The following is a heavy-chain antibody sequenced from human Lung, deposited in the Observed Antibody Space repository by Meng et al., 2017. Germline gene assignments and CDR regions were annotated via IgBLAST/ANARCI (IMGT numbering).Heavy chain of an antibody. CDR2: INPKSGDT. CDR1: CYNFPDYY. J-gene: IGHJ4*02. Sequence: VQVVQSEAVVKGPGANMKGSCKTSCYNFPDYYIHWVQRTPVQGLNWMGRINPKSGDTHCAQKFQARVSMSGDTSISTASIKLGGLRSDDTAMYYCARDEDTSAAGKLFGDYWGQGTLVTVSS. CDR3: ARDEDTSAAGKLFGDY. V-gene: IGHV1-2*06. D-gene: IGHD6-25*01.